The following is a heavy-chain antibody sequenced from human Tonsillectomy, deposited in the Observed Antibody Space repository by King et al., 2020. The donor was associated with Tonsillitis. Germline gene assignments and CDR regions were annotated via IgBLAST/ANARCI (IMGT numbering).Heavy chain of an antibody. D-gene: IGHD3-22*01. CDR3: VANAMESDNSAYRDFRH. Sequence: QLVQSGAQLRKPGASVTVSCRTSGDTFTGHFVHWVRQAPGQGLEWMGWINPDSGDTNYAQEFRGRVTLSGDVSSTTAYMGLSSLRPDDTAVYFCVANAMESDNSAYRDFRHWGQGTLVTVSS. J-gene: IGHJ1*01. CDR1: GDTFTGHF. CDR2: INPDSGDT. V-gene: IGHV1-2*02.